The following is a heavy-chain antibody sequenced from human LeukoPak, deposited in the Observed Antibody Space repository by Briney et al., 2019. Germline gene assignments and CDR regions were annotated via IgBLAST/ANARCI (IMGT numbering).Heavy chain of an antibody. D-gene: IGHD1-26*01. V-gene: IGHV1-69*02. CDR2: IIPILGIA. CDR1: GGTFSSYT. CDR3: AIRYSGSLAYDFDY. J-gene: IGHJ4*02. Sequence: SVKVPCKASGGTFSSYTISWVRQAPGQGLEWMGRIIPILGIANYAQKFQGRVTITADKSTSTAYMELSSLRSEDTAMYYCAIRYSGSLAYDFDYWGQGTLVTVSS.